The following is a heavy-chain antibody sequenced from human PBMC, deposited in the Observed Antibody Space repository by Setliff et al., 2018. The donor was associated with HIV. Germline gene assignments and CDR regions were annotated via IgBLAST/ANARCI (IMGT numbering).Heavy chain of an antibody. Sequence: SETLSLTCSVSGGSMSNYYWSWVRQPPGKGLEWIGHIYTSGSTNYNPSLKSRVTISVDTSKNQFSLRLTSVTAADTAVYYCARERSRGYTDPPRFDYWGQGTLVTVSS. D-gene: IGHD5-18*01. CDR1: GGSMSNYY. CDR3: ARERSRGYTDPPRFDY. V-gene: IGHV4-4*08. J-gene: IGHJ4*02. CDR2: IYTSGST.